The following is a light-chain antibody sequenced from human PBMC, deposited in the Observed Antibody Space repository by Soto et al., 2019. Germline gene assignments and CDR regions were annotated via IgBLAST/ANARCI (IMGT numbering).Light chain of an antibody. J-gene: IGKJ1*01. V-gene: IGKV3-15*01. CDR1: QSVSSN. CDR3: QQYNNWPRT. CDR2: GAS. Sequence: EIVMTQSPATLSVSPGERDTLSCRASQSVSSNLAWYQQKPGQAPSLLIYGASTRATGIPARFSGSGSGTDFTLTISSLQSEDFAVYYCQQYNNWPRTFGQGPKVEIK.